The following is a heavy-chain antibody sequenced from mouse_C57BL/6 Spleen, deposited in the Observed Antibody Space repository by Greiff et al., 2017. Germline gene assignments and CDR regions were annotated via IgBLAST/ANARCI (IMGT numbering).Heavy chain of an antibody. CDR3: TITTVVAKDY. V-gene: IGHV6-3*01. CDR1: GFTFSNYW. Sequence: EVKVVESGGGLVQPGGSMKLSCVASGFTFSNYWMNWVRQSPEKGLEWVAQIRLKSDNYATHYAESVKGRFTISRDDSKSSVYLQMNNLRAEDTGIYYCTITTVVAKDYWGQGTTLTVSS. D-gene: IGHD1-1*01. J-gene: IGHJ2*01. CDR2: IRLKSDNYAT.